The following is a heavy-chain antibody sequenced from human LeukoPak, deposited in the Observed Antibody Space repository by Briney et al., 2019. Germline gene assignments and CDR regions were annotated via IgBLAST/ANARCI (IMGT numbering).Heavy chain of an antibody. J-gene: IGHJ4*02. CDR3: ARDASSGWYPGLFDY. CDR2: IYYSGST. D-gene: IGHD6-19*01. V-gene: IGHV4-39*07. Sequence: PSETLSLTCTVSGGSISSSSYYWGWIRQPPGKGLEWIGSIYYSGSTYYNPSLKSRVTMSVDTSKNQFSLKLSSVTAADTAVYYCARDASSGWYPGLFDYWGQGTLVTVSS. CDR1: GGSISSSSYY.